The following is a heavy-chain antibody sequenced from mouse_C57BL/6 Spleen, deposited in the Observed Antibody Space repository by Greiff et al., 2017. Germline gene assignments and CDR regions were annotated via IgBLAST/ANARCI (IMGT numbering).Heavy chain of an antibody. V-gene: IGHV5-17*01. CDR3: ARPYGYDEYYFDY. Sequence: EVNLVESGGGLVKPGGSLKLSCAASGFTFSDYGMHWVRQAPEKGLEWVAYISSGSSTIYYADTVKGRFTISRDNAKNTLFLQMTSLRSEDTAMYYCARPYGYDEYYFDYWGQGTTLTVSS. CDR2: ISSGSSTI. J-gene: IGHJ2*01. CDR1: GFTFSDYG. D-gene: IGHD2-2*01.